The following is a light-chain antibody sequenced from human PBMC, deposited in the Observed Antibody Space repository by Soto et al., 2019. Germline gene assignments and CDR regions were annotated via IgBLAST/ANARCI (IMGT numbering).Light chain of an antibody. J-gene: IGKJ2*01. V-gene: IGKV1-39*01. Sequence: DIQMTQSPSSLSASVGDRVTITCRASQSISSYLNWYQQKPGKAPKLLIYAASSLQSGVPSRFCGSGSGTDFTLTISSLQPEDFATYYCQQSYSTPPSYTFGQGTKLEIK. CDR2: AAS. CDR3: QQSYSTPPSYT. CDR1: QSISSY.